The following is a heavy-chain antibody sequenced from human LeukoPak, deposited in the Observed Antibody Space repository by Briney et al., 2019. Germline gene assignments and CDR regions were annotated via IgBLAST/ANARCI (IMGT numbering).Heavy chain of an antibody. CDR1: GFTFSNFW. V-gene: IGHV3-7*01. CDR2: INQDGSEK. D-gene: IGHD2-2*01. CDR3: AKDRLTYQLLLSDYYYGMDV. Sequence: PGGSLRLSCAASGFTFSNFWMNWVRQAPGKGLEWVANINQDGSEKNYVDSVKGRFTISRDNAKNSLFLQMNSLRAEDTAVYYCAKDRLTYQLLLSDYYYGMDVWGQGTTVTVSS. J-gene: IGHJ6*02.